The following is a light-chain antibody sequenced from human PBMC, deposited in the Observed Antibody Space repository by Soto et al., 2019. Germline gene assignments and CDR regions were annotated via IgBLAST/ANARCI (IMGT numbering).Light chain of an antibody. CDR3: QQYYYSSQT. CDR2: QAS. V-gene: IGKV1-5*03. J-gene: IGKJ1*01. Sequence: DIQMTQSPSTLSASVGDRVTITCRASQSIDYWLAWYQQKPGKAPRLLIYQASTLESGVPSRFSGSGSGTDFTLNISSLQTDDFATSYCQQYYYSSQTFGQGTKVEIK. CDR1: QSIDYW.